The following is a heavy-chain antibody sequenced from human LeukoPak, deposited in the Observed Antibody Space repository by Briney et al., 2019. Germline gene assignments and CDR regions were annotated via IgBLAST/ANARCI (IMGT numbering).Heavy chain of an antibody. CDR2: INPNSGGT. V-gene: IGHV1-2*02. CDR1: GYTFTGYY. J-gene: IGHJ6*03. Sequence: ASVKVSCKASGYTFTGYYMRWVRQAPGQGLEWMGWINPNSGGTNYAQKFQGRVTMTRDTSISTAYMELSRLRSDDTAVYYCARGATVTTYHYYYMDVWGKGTTVTVSS. D-gene: IGHD4-11*01. CDR3: ARGATVTTYHYYYMDV.